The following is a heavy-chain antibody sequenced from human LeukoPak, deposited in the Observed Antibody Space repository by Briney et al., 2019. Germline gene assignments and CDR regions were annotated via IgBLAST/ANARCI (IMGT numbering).Heavy chain of an antibody. Sequence: GGSLRLSCAASGFTFSSYSMNWVRQAPGKGLEWVSSISSSSSYIYYADSVKGRFTISRDNAKNSLYLQMNSLRAEDTAVYYCARSYYDILTGIPLAFDYCGQGTLVTVSS. CDR3: ARSYYDILTGIPLAFDY. CDR1: GFTFSSYS. V-gene: IGHV3-21*01. CDR2: ISSSSSYI. D-gene: IGHD3-9*01. J-gene: IGHJ4*02.